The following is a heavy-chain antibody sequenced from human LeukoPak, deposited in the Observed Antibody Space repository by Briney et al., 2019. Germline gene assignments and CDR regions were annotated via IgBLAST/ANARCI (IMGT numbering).Heavy chain of an antibody. V-gene: IGHV4-38-2*02. Sequence: KPSETLSLTCTASGYSISSGYYWGWIRQPPGKGLEWIGSIYHSGSTYYNPSLKSRVTISVDTSKNQFSLKLSSVTAADTAVYYCARGDSYGYLKYYFDYWGQGTLVTVSS. CDR3: ARGDSYGYLKYYFDY. J-gene: IGHJ4*02. CDR1: GYSISSGYY. CDR2: IYHSGST. D-gene: IGHD5-18*01.